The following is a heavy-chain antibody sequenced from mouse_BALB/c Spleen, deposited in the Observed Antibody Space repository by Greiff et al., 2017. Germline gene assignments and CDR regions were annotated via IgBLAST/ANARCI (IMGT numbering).Heavy chain of an antibody. V-gene: IGHV3-2*02. CDR3: ARGIYYDYDDAMDY. CDR1: GYSITSDYA. D-gene: IGHD2-4*01. Sequence: EVQGVESGPGLVKPSQSLSLTCTVTGYSITSDYAWNWIRQFPGNKLEWMGYISYSGSTSYNPSLKSRISITRDTSKNQFFLQLNSVTTEDTATYYCARGIYYDYDDAMDYWGQGTSVTVSS. CDR2: ISYSGST. J-gene: IGHJ4*01.